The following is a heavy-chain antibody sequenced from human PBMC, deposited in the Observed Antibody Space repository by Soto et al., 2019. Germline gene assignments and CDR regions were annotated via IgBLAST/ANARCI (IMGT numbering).Heavy chain of an antibody. CDR2: IYYSGIT. CDR1: GGSVSSGSYY. V-gene: IGHV4-61*01. J-gene: IGHJ6*02. Sequence: SETLSLTCTVSGGSVSSGSYYWSWIRQPPGKGLEWIGYIYYSGITNYNPSLESRVTIAVDTSKNQFSLKLRSVTAADTAVYYCARDGHGMDVWGQGATVTVSS. CDR3: ARDGHGMDV.